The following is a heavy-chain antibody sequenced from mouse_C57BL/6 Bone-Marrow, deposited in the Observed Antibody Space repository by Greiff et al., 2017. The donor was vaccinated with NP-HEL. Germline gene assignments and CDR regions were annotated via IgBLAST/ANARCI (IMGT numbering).Heavy chain of an antibody. D-gene: IGHD1-1*01. CDR1: GYTFTSYL. V-gene: IGHV1-72*01. CDR2: IDPNSGGT. CDR3: ARYYYGSSSFDY. J-gene: IGHJ2*01. Sequence: QVHVKQPGAELVKPGASVKLSCKASGYTFTSYLMHWVKQRPGRGLEWIGRIDPNSGGTKYNEKFKSKATLTVDKSSSTAYMQLNSLTSEDSAVYYCARYYYGSSSFDYWGQGTTLTVSS.